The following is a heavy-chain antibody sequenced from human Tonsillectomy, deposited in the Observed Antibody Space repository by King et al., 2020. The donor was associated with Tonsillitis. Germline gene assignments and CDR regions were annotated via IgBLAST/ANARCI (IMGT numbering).Heavy chain of an antibody. CDR1: GGSFSSSSYY. J-gene: IGHJ4*02. D-gene: IGHD1-26*01. CDR2: IYYTGNT. V-gene: IGHV4-39*01. CDR3: ARREGPFDY. Sequence: QLQESGPGLVKPSETLSLTCTVSGGSFSSSSYYWGWIRQPPGKGLEWIGSIYYTGNTYYNSSLKSRVTISVDTSKNQFSLKVSSVTAADTAVYYCARREGPFDYWGQGTLVTVSS.